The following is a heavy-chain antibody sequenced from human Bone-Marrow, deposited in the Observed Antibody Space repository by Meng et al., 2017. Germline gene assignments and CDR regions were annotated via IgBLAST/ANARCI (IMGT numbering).Heavy chain of an antibody. J-gene: IGHJ4*02. Sequence: QVQLQQSGPGLVMPSQTPSLTCAISGDSVSSNSANWNWIRQSPSRGLEWLGRTYYRSRWYSDYAVSVQSRITINPDTSKNQFSLQLNSLTPEDSAVYYCARDRTSWYFFYYWGQGTLVTVSS. V-gene: IGHV6-1*01. CDR2: TYYRSRWYS. CDR1: GDSVSSNSAN. D-gene: IGHD1-1*01. CDR3: ARDRTSWYFFYY.